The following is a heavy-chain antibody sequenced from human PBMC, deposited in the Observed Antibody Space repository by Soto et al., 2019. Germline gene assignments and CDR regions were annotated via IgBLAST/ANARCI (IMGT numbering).Heavy chain of an antibody. CDR2: IWYDGSNK. CDR1: GFTFSSYG. Sequence: QVQLVESGGGVVQPGRSLRLSCAGSGFTFSSYGVHWVRQAPGKGLEWVAVIWYDGSNKYYADSVKGRFTISRDNSKNTLYLQMNSLRAEDTAVYYCARDAGKHLPDYYFDYWGQGTLVTVSS. J-gene: IGHJ4*02. V-gene: IGHV3-33*01. D-gene: IGHD2-21*01. CDR3: ARDAGKHLPDYYFDY.